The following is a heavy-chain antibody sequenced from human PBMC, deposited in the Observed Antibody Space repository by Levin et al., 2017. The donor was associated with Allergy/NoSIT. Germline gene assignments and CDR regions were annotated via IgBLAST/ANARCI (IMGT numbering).Heavy chain of an antibody. CDR2: IYYSGST. J-gene: IGHJ4*02. Sequence: SETLSLTCTVSGGSISSSSYYWGWIRQPPGKGLEWIGSIYYSGSTYYNPSLKSRVTISVDTSKNQFSLKLSSVTAADTAVYYCARLCDFWSGWSFDYWGQGTLVTVSS. V-gene: IGHV4-39*01. CDR3: ARLCDFWSGWSFDY. D-gene: IGHD3-3*01. CDR1: GGSISSSSYY.